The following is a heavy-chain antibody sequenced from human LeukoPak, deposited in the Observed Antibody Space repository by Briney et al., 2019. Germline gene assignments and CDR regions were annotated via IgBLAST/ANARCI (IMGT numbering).Heavy chain of an antibody. CDR1: GGSFSGYY. CDR2: INHSGST. V-gene: IGHV4-34*01. J-gene: IGHJ5*02. Sequence: SETLSLTCAVYGGSFSGYYWSWIRQPPGKGLEWIGEINHSGSTNYNPSLKSRVTISVDTSKNQFSLKLSSVTAADTAVYYCARGRDYARWFDPWGQGTLVTVSS. CDR3: ARGRDYARWFDP. D-gene: IGHD4-17*01.